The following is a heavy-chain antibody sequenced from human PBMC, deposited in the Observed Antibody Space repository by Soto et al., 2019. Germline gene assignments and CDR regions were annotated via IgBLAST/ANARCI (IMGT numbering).Heavy chain of an antibody. CDR1: GGTFSSYA. J-gene: IGHJ6*02. D-gene: IGHD2-2*01. V-gene: IGHV1-69*06. CDR3: ARRAGRCSSTSCYSGRYYYGMDV. CDR2: IIPIFGTA. Sequence: QVQLVQSGAEVKKPGSSVKVSCKASGGTFSSYAISWVRQAPGQGLEWMGGIIPIFGTANYEQKFQGRVTITADKSTSTAYMELSSLRSEDTAVYYCARRAGRCSSTSCYSGRYYYGMDVWGQGTTVTVSS.